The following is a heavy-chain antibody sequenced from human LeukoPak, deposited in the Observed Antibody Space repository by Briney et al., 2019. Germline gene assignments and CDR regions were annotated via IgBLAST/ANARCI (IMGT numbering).Heavy chain of an antibody. D-gene: IGHD4-17*01. Sequence: GVSLRLSCAASGFTFSSYGMHWVRQAPGKGLEWVAVIWYDGSNKYYADSVKGRFTISRDNSKNTLYLQMNSLRAEDTAVYYCAREGYGDFTFDYWGQGTLVTVSS. CDR2: IWYDGSNK. CDR1: GFTFSSYG. CDR3: AREGYGDFTFDY. V-gene: IGHV3-33*01. J-gene: IGHJ4*02.